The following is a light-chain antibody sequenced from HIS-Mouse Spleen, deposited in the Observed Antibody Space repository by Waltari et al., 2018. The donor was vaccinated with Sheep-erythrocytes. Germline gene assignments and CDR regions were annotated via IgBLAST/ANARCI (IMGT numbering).Light chain of an antibody. Sequence: SYELTQPPSVSVSPGQTASITCSGDKFGDQYARWYPQKPGQSLVLVIYQDSKRPSGIPERFSGSNSGNTATLTISGTQAMDEADYYCQAWDSSTAVFGGGTKLTVL. CDR2: QDS. J-gene: IGLJ2*01. CDR1: KFGDQY. V-gene: IGLV3-1*01. CDR3: QAWDSSTAV.